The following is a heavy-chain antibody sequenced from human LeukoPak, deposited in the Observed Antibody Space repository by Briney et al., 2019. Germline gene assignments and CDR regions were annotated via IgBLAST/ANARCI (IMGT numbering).Heavy chain of an antibody. CDR1: GFTFSSCG. J-gene: IGHJ6*02. CDR2: IWYDGSNK. Sequence: GRSLRLSCAASGFTFSSCGMHWVRQAPGKGLEWVAVIWYDGSNKYYADSVKGRFTISRDNSKNTLYLQMNSLRAEDTAVYYCARERQRAFGNYYGMDVWGQGTTVTVSS. V-gene: IGHV3-33*01. D-gene: IGHD3-3*02. CDR3: ARERQRAFGNYYGMDV.